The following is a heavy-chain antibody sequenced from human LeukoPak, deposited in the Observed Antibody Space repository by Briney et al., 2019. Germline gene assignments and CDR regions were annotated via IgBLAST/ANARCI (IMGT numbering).Heavy chain of an antibody. D-gene: IGHD1-1*01. CDR1: GGSISSSSYY. CDR3: ARRGDPTTGTTLFDP. CDR2: IYYSGST. V-gene: IGHV4-39*01. J-gene: IGHJ5*02. Sequence: SETLSLTCTVSGGSISSSSYYWGWIRQPPGKGLEWFGSIYYSGSTYYNPSLKSRVTISVDTSKNQFSLKLSSVTAADTAVYYCARRGDPTTGTTLFDPWGQGTLVTVSS.